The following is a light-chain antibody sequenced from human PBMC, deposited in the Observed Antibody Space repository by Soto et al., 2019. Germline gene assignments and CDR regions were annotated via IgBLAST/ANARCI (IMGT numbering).Light chain of an antibody. CDR1: QSVSSSY. J-gene: IGKJ1*01. V-gene: IGKV3-20*01. CDR3: QQYGSSPRT. CDR2: GTS. Sequence: EIVLTQSPGTLSLSPGERATLSCRASQSVSSSYLAWYQQKPGQAPRLLIYGTSNRATGIPDRFSGSGSGTDFSLTISSLEPGDLAVYYCQQYGSSPRTFGQGTKVEIK.